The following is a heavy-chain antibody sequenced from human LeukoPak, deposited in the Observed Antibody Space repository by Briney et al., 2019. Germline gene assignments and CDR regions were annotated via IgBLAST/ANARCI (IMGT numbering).Heavy chain of an antibody. CDR1: GGTFSSYA. D-gene: IGHD1-14*01. CDR3: ARDHRDLYYFDY. J-gene: IGHJ4*02. Sequence: ASVKVSCKASGGTFSSYAISWVGQAPGQGLEWMGGIIPIFGTANYAQKFQGRVTITADESTSTAYMELSSLRSEDTAVYYCARDHRDLYYFDYWGQGTLVTVSS. CDR2: IIPIFGTA. V-gene: IGHV1-69*01.